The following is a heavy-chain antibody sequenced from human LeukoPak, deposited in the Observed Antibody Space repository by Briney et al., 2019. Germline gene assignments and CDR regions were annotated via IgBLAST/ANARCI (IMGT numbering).Heavy chain of an antibody. CDR2: ISYDGSNK. CDR1: GFTFSSYA. CDR3: AKDVQLLYGIDY. J-gene: IGHJ4*02. D-gene: IGHD2-2*02. V-gene: IGHV3-30-3*01. Sequence: GGSLRLSCAASGFTFSSYAMHWVRQAPGKGLEWVAVISYDGSNKYYADSVKGRFTISRDNSKNTLYLQMNSLRAEDTAVYYCAKDVQLLYGIDYWGQGTLVTVSS.